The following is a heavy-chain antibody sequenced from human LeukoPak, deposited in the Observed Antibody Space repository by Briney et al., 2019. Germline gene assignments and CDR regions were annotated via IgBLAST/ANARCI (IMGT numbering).Heavy chain of an antibody. CDR2: IYYSGST. Sequence: PSETLSLTCTVSGGSISSYYWSWIRQPPGKGLEWIGYIYYSGSTNYNPSLKSRVTISVDTSKNQFSLKLSSVTAADTAVYYCARVIGRAAAGYYFDYWGQGTLVTVSS. J-gene: IGHJ4*02. CDR1: GGSISSYY. CDR3: ARVIGRAAAGYYFDY. D-gene: IGHD6-13*01. V-gene: IGHV4-59*01.